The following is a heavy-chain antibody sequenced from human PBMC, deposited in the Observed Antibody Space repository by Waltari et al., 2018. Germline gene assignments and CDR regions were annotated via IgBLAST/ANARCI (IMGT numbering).Heavy chain of an antibody. CDR1: GFTVISNY. V-gene: IGHV3-53*01. CDR2: IYSAGIT. J-gene: IGHJ2*01. CDR3: ARTIAVASTWYFDL. Sequence: EVHLVESGGGLIQPGGSLRLSCAASGFTVISNYMTWVRQAPGKGLEWVSVIYSAGITYYADSVKGRFTISRDNSNNTVYLQMSGLRAADTAVYYCARTIAVASTWYFDLWGRGTLVTVSS. D-gene: IGHD6-19*01.